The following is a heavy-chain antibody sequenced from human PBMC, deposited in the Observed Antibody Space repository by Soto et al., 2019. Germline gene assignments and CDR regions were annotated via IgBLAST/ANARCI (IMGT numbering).Heavy chain of an antibody. CDR1: GFTFSNFG. D-gene: IGHD3-22*01. V-gene: IGHV3-33*01. CDR2: IWYDGSNT. Sequence: GGSLRLSCAASGFTFSNFGMHWVRQAPGKGLEWVAVIWYDGSNTYYADSVKGRFTISRDNSKNTLYLQMNSLRAEDTAVFYCARDTYYYDVSGCQGIDFWGQGTLVTVSS. CDR3: ARDTYYYDVSGCQGIDF. J-gene: IGHJ4*02.